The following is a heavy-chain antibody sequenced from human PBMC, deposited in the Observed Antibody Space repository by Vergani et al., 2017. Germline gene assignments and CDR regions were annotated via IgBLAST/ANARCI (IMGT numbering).Heavy chain of an antibody. J-gene: IGHJ4*02. CDR1: GFTFSDYY. Sequence: QVQLVESGGGLVKPGGSLRLSCAASGFTFSDYYMSWIRQAPGKGLEWVSYISSSSSYTNYADSVKGRFTISRDNAKNSLYLQMNSLRAEDTAVYYCARALLQAAAVNFDYWGQGTLVTGSS. D-gene: IGHD6-13*01. CDR3: ARALLQAAAVNFDY. CDR2: ISSSSSYT. V-gene: IGHV3-11*06.